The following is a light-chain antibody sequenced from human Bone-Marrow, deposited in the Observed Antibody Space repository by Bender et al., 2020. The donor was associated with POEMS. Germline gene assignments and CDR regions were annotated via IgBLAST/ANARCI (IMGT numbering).Light chain of an antibody. Sequence: QSVLTQPPSASGTPGQRVTISCSGSSSNIGTNPVNWYQQLPGTAPKLLIYINNQRPSGVPDRFSGSTSGNTASLTISGLQAEDEADYYCFSYAGSYTFGVFGGGTKLTVL. CDR2: INN. J-gene: IGLJ3*02. V-gene: IGLV1-44*01. CDR1: SSNIGTNP. CDR3: FSYAGSYTFGV.